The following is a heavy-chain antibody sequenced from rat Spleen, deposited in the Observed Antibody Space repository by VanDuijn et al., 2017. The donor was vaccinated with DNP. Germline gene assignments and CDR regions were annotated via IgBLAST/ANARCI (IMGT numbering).Heavy chain of an antibody. CDR3: AREQHFHFDY. CDR2: ISHSDGTT. D-gene: IGHD1-10*01. Sequence: EVQLVESGGGLVQPGRSLKLSCTASGFTFSDYYMAWVRQSPKKGLEWVAIISHSDGTTYYSDSVRGRFTISRDNTQNSLHLQMNSLKSEDTATYFCAREQHFHFDYWGQGVTVTVSS. CDR1: GFTFSDYY. J-gene: IGHJ2*01. V-gene: IGHV5-20*01.